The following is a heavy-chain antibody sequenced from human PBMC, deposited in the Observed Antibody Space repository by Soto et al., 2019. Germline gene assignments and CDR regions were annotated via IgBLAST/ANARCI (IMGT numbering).Heavy chain of an antibody. D-gene: IGHD6-13*01. V-gene: IGHV4-59*01. CDR3: AREVIAAAGPGMDV. CDR1: GGSISSYY. CDR2: IYYSGST. J-gene: IGHJ6*02. Sequence: QVQLQESGPGLVKPSETLSLTCTVSGGSISSYYWSWIRQPPGKGLEWIGYIYYSGSTNYNPSLKSRVTISVATSKNQFSLKLNSVTAADTAVYYCAREVIAAAGPGMDVWGQGTTVTVSS.